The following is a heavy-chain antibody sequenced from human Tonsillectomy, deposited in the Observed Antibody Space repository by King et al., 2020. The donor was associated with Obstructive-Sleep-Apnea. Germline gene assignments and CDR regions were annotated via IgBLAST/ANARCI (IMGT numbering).Heavy chain of an antibody. D-gene: IGHD5-18*01. V-gene: IGHV2-5*02. CDR1: GFSLSTSGVG. CDR3: AHRRSWVDTGGYFDY. J-gene: IGHJ4*02. CDR2: IYWDDDK. Sequence: TLKEACPTLVKPTQTLTLTCTFSGFSLSTSGVGVGWIRQPPGKALEWLALIYWDDDKCYSPSLKSRLTVTKDTSKNPVVLTMTNMDPVDTATYYFAHRRSWVDTGGYFDYWGQGTLVTVSS.